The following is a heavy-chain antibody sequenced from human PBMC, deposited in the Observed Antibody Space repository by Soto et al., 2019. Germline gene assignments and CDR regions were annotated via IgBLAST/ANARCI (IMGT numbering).Heavy chain of an antibody. CDR2: ISTYNGNP. Sequence: QVQLVQSGPEVKKPGASVKVSCKASGYTFTSYGISWVRQAPGQGLEWMGWISTYNGNPNYAQKFQGISTMTTDTSTSTAYMELRSLRYDDTAVFYCAWAPVYSTSPKNAFDIWGQGTVITVSS. J-gene: IGHJ3*02. CDR1: GYTFTSYG. V-gene: IGHV1-18*01. D-gene: IGHD2-2*01. CDR3: AWAPVYSTSPKNAFDI.